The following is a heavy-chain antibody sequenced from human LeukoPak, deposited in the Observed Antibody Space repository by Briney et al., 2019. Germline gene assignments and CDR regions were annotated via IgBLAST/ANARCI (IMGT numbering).Heavy chain of an antibody. CDR1: GGSISSYY. J-gene: IGHJ4*02. D-gene: IGHD3-22*01. CDR3: ARQRFTYYYDSSGYTNFDY. Sequence: PSETLSLTCTVSGGSISSYYWSWIRQPPGKGLEWIGYIYYSGSTNYNPSLKSRVTISVDTAKHQFSLKLSSVTAADTAVYYRARQRFTYYYDSSGYTNFDYWGQGTLVTVSS. V-gene: IGHV4-59*08. CDR2: IYYSGST.